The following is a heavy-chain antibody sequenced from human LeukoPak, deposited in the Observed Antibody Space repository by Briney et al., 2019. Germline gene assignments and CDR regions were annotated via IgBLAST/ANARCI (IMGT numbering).Heavy chain of an antibody. CDR3: ARDRRDSGWTYYFDY. Sequence: GGSLRLSCAASGFTFSSYGMHWVRQAPGKGLEWVAVISYDGSNKYYADSVKGRFTISRDNSKNTLYLQMNSLRAEDTAVYYCARDRRDSGWTYYFDYWGQGTLVTVSS. J-gene: IGHJ4*02. CDR1: GFTFSSYG. D-gene: IGHD6-19*01. CDR2: ISYDGSNK. V-gene: IGHV3-30*19.